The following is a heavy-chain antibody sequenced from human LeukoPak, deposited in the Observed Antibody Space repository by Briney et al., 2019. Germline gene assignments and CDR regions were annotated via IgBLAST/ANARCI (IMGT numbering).Heavy chain of an antibody. Sequence: GGSLRLSCAASGFTFDDYGMSWVRQAPGKGLEWVSYISSSGSTIYYADPVKGRFTISRDNAKNSLYLQMNSLRAEDTAVYYCARAVTTIGYVYYYYYMDVWGKGTTVTISS. CDR2: ISSSGSTI. J-gene: IGHJ6*03. D-gene: IGHD2-21*02. V-gene: IGHV3-48*03. CDR3: ARAVTTIGYVYYYYYMDV. CDR1: GFTFDDYG.